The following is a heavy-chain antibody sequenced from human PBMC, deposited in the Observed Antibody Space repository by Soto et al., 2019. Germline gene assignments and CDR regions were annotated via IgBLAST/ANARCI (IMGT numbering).Heavy chain of an antibody. Sequence: QVLLQESGPGLVQPSGTLSLSCVVSGVSIGSSYYWGWVRQPPGKGLEWLGYMSHIGSVNYNPSLKSRVSISMDKSQNQFSLNLNSMTAADTAVYYCARSLGWYAIDYWGQGNLVIVSS. J-gene: IGHJ4*02. V-gene: IGHV4-4*02. D-gene: IGHD6-19*01. CDR3: ARSLGWYAIDY. CDR2: MSHIGSV. CDR1: GVSIGSSYY.